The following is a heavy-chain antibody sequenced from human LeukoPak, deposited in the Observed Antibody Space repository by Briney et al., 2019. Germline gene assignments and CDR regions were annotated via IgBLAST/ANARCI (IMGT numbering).Heavy chain of an antibody. CDR3: ARAVSDYYDSSGSKAFDY. V-gene: IGHV1-46*01. CDR1: GYTFTNYY. J-gene: IGHJ4*02. CDR2: INPSGGST. D-gene: IGHD3-22*01. Sequence: ASVKVSCKASGYTFTNYYIHWVRQAPGQGLEWMGIINPSGGSTTYAQKFQGRVTMTRDTSTSTVYTELSSLRSEDTAVYYCARAVSDYYDSSGSKAFDYWGQGTLVTVSS.